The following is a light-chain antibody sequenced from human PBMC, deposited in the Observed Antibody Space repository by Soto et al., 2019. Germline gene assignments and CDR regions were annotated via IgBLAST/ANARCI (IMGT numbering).Light chain of an antibody. V-gene: IGKV3-20*01. CDR1: QSISSNY. CDR3: HQYAGSPST. CDR2: GKS. J-gene: IGKJ1*01. Sequence: EIVLTQSPGTLSLSPGERATLSCRASQSISSNYLNWYQQKPGQAPRRLIYGKSTGTTGIPDRFSGRGSGADFILTISRLEPEDYSVYYCHQYAGSPSTFGQGTKVEIK.